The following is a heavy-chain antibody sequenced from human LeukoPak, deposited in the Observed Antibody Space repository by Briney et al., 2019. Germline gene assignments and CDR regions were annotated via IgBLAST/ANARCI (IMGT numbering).Heavy chain of an antibody. CDR2: ISYDGSNK. V-gene: IGHV3-30*18. CDR3: AKAGGTTRPFDY. D-gene: IGHD4-17*01. Sequence: GRPLRLSCAASGFTFSSYAIDWVRQAPGKGLEWVAVISYDGSNKYYADSVKGRFTISRDNSKNTLYLQMNSLRAEDTAVYYCAKAGGTTRPFDYWGQGTLVTVSS. J-gene: IGHJ4*02. CDR1: GFTFSSYA.